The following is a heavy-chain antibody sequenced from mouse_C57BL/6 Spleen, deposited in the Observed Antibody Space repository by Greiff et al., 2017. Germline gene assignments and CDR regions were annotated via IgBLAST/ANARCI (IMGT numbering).Heavy chain of an antibody. CDR2: IDPSVSYT. Sequence: QVQLQQPGAELVMPGASVKLSCKASGYTFPSYWMHWVKQRPGQGLEWIGEIDPSVSYTTYNQQFKGKFTLTVDKSSITAYMQRSCLTSEDSADYYCASGTTVGDWGQGTPLAVSS. D-gene: IGHD1-1*01. J-gene: IGHJ2*01. CDR3: ASGTTVGD. V-gene: IGHV1-69*01. CDR1: GYTFPSYW.